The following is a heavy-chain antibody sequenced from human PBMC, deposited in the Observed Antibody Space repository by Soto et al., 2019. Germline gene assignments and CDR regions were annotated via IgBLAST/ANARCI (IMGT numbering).Heavy chain of an antibody. J-gene: IGHJ3*02. CDR2: TYYRSKWYN. CDR1: GDSVSSNSAA. Sequence: SQTLSLTCAISGDSVSSNSAAWNWIRQSPSRGLEWLGRTYYRSKWYNDYAVSVKSRITINPDTSKNQFSLQLNSVTPEDTALYYFVRSCVIVVVPAAIDSFDIWGQGTMVTVSS. CDR3: VRSCVIVVVPAAIDSFDI. V-gene: IGHV6-1*01. D-gene: IGHD2-2*01.